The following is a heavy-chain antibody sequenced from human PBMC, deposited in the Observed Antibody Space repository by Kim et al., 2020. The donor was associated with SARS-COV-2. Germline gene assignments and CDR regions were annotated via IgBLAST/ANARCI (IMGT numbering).Heavy chain of an antibody. CDR2: IWYDGSNT. Sequence: GGSLRLSCAASGFTFSSYGMHWVRQAPGKGLEWVAVIWYDGSNTYYADSVKGRFTISRDNSKNTVYLQMNSLRAEDTAVYYCARDGSDPPYYYYGMDVWGQGTTVTGSS. J-gene: IGHJ6*02. CDR1: GFTFSSYG. D-gene: IGHD6-19*01. CDR3: ARDGSDPPYYYYGMDV. V-gene: IGHV3-33*01.